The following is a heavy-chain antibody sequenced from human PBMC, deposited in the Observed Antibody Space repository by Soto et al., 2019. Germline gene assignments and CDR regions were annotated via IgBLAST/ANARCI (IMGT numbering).Heavy chain of an antibody. V-gene: IGHV3-30*18. CDR2: ISYDGSNK. Sequence: PGGSLRLSCAASGFTFSSYGMHWVRQAPGKGLEWVAVISYDGSNKYYADSVKGRFTISRDNSKNTLYLQMNSLRAEDTAVYYCAKGSRSGWYYFDYWGQGTLVTVSS. CDR3: AKGSRSGWYYFDY. D-gene: IGHD6-19*01. CDR1: GFTFSSYG. J-gene: IGHJ4*02.